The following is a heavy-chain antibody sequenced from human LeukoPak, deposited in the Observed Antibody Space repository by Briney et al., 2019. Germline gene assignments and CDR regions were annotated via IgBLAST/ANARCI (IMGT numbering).Heavy chain of an antibody. CDR1: GFTFRSYG. J-gene: IGHJ6*02. CDR3: ANDWQWEVPLYGMNV. Sequence: SGGSLRLSCAASGFTFRSYGMHWVRQAPGKGLEWVAVISYDGNTKYYAESVKGRFTVSRDNSENALFLQMNSLRAEDTAVYYCANDWQWEVPLYGMNVWGQGTTVTVSS. V-gene: IGHV3-30*18. D-gene: IGHD1-26*01. CDR2: ISYDGNTK.